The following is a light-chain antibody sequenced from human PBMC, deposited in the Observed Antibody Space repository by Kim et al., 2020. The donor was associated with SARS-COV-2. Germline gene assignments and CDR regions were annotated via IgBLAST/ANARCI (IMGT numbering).Light chain of an antibody. V-gene: IGLV1-40*01. J-gene: IGLJ1*01. CDR3: QSYDSSLSGYV. Sequence: RVTISCTGISSNIGAGYDVHWYLKLPGTAPKLLSYGNSIRPSGVPDRFSGSKSGTSASLAITGLQTEDEADYYCQSYDSSLSGYVFGTGTKVTVL. CDR1: SSNIGAGYD. CDR2: GNS.